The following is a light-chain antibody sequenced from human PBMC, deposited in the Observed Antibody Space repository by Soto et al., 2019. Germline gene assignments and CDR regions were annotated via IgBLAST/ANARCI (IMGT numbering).Light chain of an antibody. V-gene: IGLV2-14*01. J-gene: IGLJ1*01. CDR2: DVS. CDR3: ASYTPSSTYV. CDR1: SSDVGGYSY. Sequence: QSVLTQPASVSGSPVQSIAISCTGTSSDVGGYSYVSWYQQQPGKAPKLVISDVSNRPSGVSDRFSGSKSGNTASLTISGLQTEDEADYYCASYTPSSTYVFGTGTKVTVL.